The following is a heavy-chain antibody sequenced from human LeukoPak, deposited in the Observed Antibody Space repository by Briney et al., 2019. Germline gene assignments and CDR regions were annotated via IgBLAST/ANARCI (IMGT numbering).Heavy chain of an antibody. D-gene: IGHD5-24*01. CDR1: GFTFSSYA. V-gene: IGHV3-64D*06. Sequence: PGGSLRLSCSASGFTFSSYAMHWVRQAPGKGLEYVPAISSTGISTYYADSVKGRFTISRDNSKNTLYLQMSSLRAEDTAVYYCVNVPKRGLQYDYWGQGTLVTVSS. CDR2: ISSTGIST. J-gene: IGHJ4*02. CDR3: VNVPKRGLQYDY.